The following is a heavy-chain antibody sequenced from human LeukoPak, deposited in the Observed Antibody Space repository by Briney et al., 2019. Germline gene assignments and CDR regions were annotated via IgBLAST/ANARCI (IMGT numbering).Heavy chain of an antibody. CDR2: ILGGAGST. J-gene: IGHJ4*02. D-gene: IGHD2-2*01. V-gene: IGHV3-23*01. CDR3: AHGSMYQLDY. Sequence: GGSQRLSCAASGFSFSSDGMSWVRQAPGKGLEWVSGILGGAGSTYYADSVKGRFTISRDNSKNTMYLQMNSLRAEDTAVYYCAHGSMYQLDYWGQGTLVTVSS. CDR1: GFSFSSDG.